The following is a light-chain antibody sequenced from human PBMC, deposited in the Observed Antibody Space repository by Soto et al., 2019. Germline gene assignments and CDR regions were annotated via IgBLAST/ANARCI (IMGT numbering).Light chain of an antibody. J-gene: IGLJ1*01. Sequence: QSALTQPASVSGSPGQSITISCTGTSSDVGGYNYVSWYQQHPGKAPKLMIYEVSNRPSGDSDRFSGSKSGNTASLTISGLQAEDEADYYCSSYTSSSTPYFFGSGTKVTVL. CDR2: EVS. CDR1: SSDVGGYNY. V-gene: IGLV2-14*03. CDR3: SSYTSSSTPYF.